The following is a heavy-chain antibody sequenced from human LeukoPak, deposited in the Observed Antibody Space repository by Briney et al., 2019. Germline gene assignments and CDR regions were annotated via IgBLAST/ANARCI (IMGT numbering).Heavy chain of an antibody. CDR1: GGSISSSRYY. Sequence: SETLSLTCTVSGGSISSSRYYWGWIRQPPGKGLEWIGSSYYSGSTYYNPSRKRRLSISVDTTKNQCSLKLSSVTAADTAVYYCARRGTISGVVYPAYWGQGTLVTVSS. V-gene: IGHV4-39*01. CDR3: ARRGTISGVVYPAY. CDR2: SYYSGST. J-gene: IGHJ4*02. D-gene: IGHD3-3*01.